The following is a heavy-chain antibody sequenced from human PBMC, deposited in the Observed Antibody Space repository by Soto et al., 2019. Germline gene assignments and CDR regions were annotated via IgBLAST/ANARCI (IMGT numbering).Heavy chain of an antibody. Sequence: GGPLRLSCTASGFTFGDYAMSWFRQAPGKGLEWVGFIRSKAYGGTTEYAASVKGRFTISRDDSKSIAYLQMNSLKTEDTAVYYCTRVRWIFGVVIKGGFDYWGQGTLVTVSS. D-gene: IGHD3-3*01. CDR1: GFTFGDYA. J-gene: IGHJ4*02. CDR2: IRSKAYGGTT. V-gene: IGHV3-49*03. CDR3: TRVRWIFGVVIKGGFDY.